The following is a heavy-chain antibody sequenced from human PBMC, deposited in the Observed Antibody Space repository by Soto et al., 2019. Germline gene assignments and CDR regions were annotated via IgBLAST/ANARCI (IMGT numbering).Heavy chain of an antibody. CDR3: ARHSRTYYYDSSGYSYYYGMDV. CDR1: GYSFTSYW. D-gene: IGHD3-22*01. Sequence: EFLKISFKGSGYSFTSYWIGWVRQIPGKGLEWMGIIYPGDSDTRYSPSFQGQVTISADKSISTAYLQWSSLKASDTAMYYCARHSRTYYYDSSGYSYYYGMDVWGQGTTVTVSS. V-gene: IGHV5-51*01. J-gene: IGHJ6*02. CDR2: IYPGDSDT.